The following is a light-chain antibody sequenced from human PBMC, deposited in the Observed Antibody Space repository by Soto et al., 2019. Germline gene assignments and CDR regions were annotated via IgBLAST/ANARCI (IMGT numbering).Light chain of an antibody. J-gene: IGKJ2*03. CDR2: AAS. CDR3: QQTYSTPYS. V-gene: IGKV1-39*01. Sequence: DIQLTQSPSSLSASVGARVTITCRASQSITTFLNWYQHKPRKPPKVLIYAASRLQGGVPSRFSGSGSGTEFTLPITCLQPDDFATYYSQQTYSTPYSCGQRT. CDR1: QSITTF.